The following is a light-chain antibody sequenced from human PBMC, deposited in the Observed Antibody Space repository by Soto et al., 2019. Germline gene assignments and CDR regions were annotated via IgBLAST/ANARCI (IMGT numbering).Light chain of an antibody. CDR2: DVT. V-gene: IGLV2-14*03. CDR3: SSYTAGGTI. CDR1: SGDIGGYNY. J-gene: IGLJ1*01. Sequence: QSALTQPASVSGSPGQSITISCAGTSGDIGGYNYVSWYQQHPGKAPKLIIFDVTDRPSGVSDRFSGSKSGNTASLTISGLRPGDEADYYCSSYTAGGTIFGTGTKLTVL.